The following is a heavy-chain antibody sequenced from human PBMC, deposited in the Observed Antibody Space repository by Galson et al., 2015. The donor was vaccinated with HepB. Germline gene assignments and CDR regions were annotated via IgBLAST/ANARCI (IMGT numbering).Heavy chain of an antibody. CDR1: Y. Sequence: YCSWIRQPPGKGLEWIGEINHSGNTNYNSSLKSRVTMSVDTSKNQFSLKLNSVTAADTAVYYCARDGSDDSGEDDAFDIWGQGTMVTVSS. CDR2: INHSGNT. J-gene: IGHJ3*02. D-gene: IGHD1-26*01. V-gene: IGHV4-34*01. CDR3: ARDGSDDSGEDDAFDI.